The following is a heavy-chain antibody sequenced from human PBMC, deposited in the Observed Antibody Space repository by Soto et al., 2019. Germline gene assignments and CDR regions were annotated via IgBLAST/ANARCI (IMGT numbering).Heavy chain of an antibody. V-gene: IGHV4-34*01. J-gene: IGHJ5*02. CDR2: INHSGST. CDR1: GGSFSGYY. CDR3: ARVGRKRTNWFDP. D-gene: IGHD1-1*01. Sequence: QVQLQQWGAGLLKPSETLSLTCAAYGGSFSGYYWSWIRQPPGKGLEWIGEINHSGSTNYNPSLKSRVTISVDTSKNQFSLKLSSVTAADTAVYYCARVGRKRTNWFDPWGQGTLVTVSS.